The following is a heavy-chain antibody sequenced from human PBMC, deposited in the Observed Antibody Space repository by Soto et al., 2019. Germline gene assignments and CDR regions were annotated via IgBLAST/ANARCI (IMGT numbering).Heavy chain of an antibody. Sequence: GGSLRLSCAASGFTFSSYAMSWVRQAPGKGLEWVSAISGSGGSTYYADSVKGRFTISRDNSKNTLYLQMNSLRAEDTDVYYCSNKRVFTVTTLPYYYMDVWGKGTTVTVSS. CDR3: SNKRVFTVTTLPYYYMDV. CDR1: GFTFSSYA. CDR2: ISGSGGST. V-gene: IGHV3-23*01. J-gene: IGHJ6*03. D-gene: IGHD4-4*01.